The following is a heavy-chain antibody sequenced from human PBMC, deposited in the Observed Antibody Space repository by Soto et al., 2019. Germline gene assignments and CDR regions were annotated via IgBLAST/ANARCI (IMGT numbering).Heavy chain of an antibody. J-gene: IGHJ6*02. D-gene: IGHD3-22*01. CDR3: ARYDSSGYYWPYYYYGMDV. CDR1: GFAFSSYA. V-gene: IGHV3-21*01. CDR2: ISSSSSYI. Sequence: GGSLRLSCAASGFAFSSYAMSWVRQAPGKGLEWVSSISSSSSYIYYADSVKGRFTISRDNAKNSLYLQMNSLRAEDTAVYYCARYDSSGYYWPYYYYGMDVWGQGTTVTVSS.